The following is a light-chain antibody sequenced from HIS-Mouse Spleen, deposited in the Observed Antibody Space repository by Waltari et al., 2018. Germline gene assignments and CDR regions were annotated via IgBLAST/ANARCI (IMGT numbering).Light chain of an antibody. J-gene: IGLJ3*02. CDR1: STDVGGYNY. V-gene: IGLV2-14*03. CDR3: SSYTSSSTLV. CDR2: DVS. Sequence: QSALTQPPSVSGSPGRSLPFPCTGTSTDVGGYNYVSWYQQHPGKAPKLIIYDVSNRPSGVSNRFSGSKSGNTASLTISGLQAEDEADYYCSSYTSSSTLVFGGGTKLTVL.